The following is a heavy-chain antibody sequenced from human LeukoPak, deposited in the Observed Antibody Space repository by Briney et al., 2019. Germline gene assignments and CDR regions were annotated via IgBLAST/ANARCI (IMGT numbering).Heavy chain of an antibody. CDR3: ARGVANYYDNSGYQN. D-gene: IGHD3-22*01. CDR2: VYSGGET. J-gene: IGHJ4*02. CDR1: GFTVSRNF. Sequence: GGSLRLSCAASGFTVSRNFMTWVRQAPGKGLEWVSIVYSGGETNYADSVKGRFTISRDNSKNTLYLQMNSLRAEDTAVYYCARGVANYYDNSGYQNWGQGTLVTVSS. V-gene: IGHV3-53*01.